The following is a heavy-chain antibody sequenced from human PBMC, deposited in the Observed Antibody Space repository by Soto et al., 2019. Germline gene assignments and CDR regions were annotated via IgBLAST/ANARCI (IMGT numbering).Heavy chain of an antibody. D-gene: IGHD6-19*01. Sequence: GGSLRLSCAASGFTFSSYWMHWVRQAPGKGLVWVSRINSDGSSTSYADSVKGRFTISRDNAKNTLYLQMNSLRAEDMAVYYCARESSSGYYYYGMDVWGQGTTVTVSS. J-gene: IGHJ6*02. CDR3: ARESSSGYYYYGMDV. V-gene: IGHV3-74*01. CDR1: GFTFSSYW. CDR2: INSDGSST.